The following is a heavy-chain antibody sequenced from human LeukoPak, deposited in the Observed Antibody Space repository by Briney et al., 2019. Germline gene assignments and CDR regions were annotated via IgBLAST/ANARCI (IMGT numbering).Heavy chain of an antibody. J-gene: IGHJ4*02. CDR1: GLTFSSYA. CDR2: ISGSGGST. CDR3: AKSDQSRLAMIVVLFDY. V-gene: IGHV3-23*01. D-gene: IGHD3-22*01. Sequence: GGSLRLSCAASGLTFSSYAMSWVRQAPGKGLEWVSAISGSGGSTYYADSVKGRFTISRDNSKNTLYLQMNSLRAEDTAVYYCAKSDQSRLAMIVVLFDYWGQGTLVTVSS.